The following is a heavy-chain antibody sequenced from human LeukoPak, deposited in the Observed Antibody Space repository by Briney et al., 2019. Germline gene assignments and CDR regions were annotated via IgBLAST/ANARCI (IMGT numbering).Heavy chain of an antibody. CDR2: ISGSAHKI. CDR3: AGRPTGYSSGYIH. J-gene: IGHJ4*02. Sequence: GGSLRLSCAASGFTFSSYSMNWVRQAPGKGLEWVSVISGSAHKIRYADSVKGRFTISRDNSENIVYLQMNNLRVEDTAVYYCAGRPTGYSSGYIHWGQGTLVTVSS. V-gene: IGHV3-23*01. CDR1: GFTFSSYS. D-gene: IGHD5-18*01.